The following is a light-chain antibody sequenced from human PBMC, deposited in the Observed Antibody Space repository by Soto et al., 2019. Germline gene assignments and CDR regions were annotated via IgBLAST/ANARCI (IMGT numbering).Light chain of an antibody. CDR1: QNGYINS. J-gene: IGKJ3*01. CDR2: GPS. CDR3: QQYGGLPFT. V-gene: IGKV3-20*01. Sequence: EIVLTQSPDTLSLSPGERATLSCGASQNGYINSLAWYQQKAGQPPRLLIYGPSTRATDVPDRFSGSGSGTDFVLPISRLYPDDCGMYYCQQYGGLPFTVGPWTRVDIK.